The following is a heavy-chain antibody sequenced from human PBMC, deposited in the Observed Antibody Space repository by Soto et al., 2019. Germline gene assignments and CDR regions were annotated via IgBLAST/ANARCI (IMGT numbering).Heavy chain of an antibody. V-gene: IGHV4-34*01. CDR2: INHSGST. D-gene: IGHD4-17*01. CDR3: ARAARLTTVNKYFQH. Sequence: SETLSLTCAVYGGSFSGYYWSWIRQPPGKGLEWIGEINHSGSTNYNPSIKSRVTISVDTSKNQYSLKLSSVTAADTAVYYCARAARLTTVNKYFQHWGQGTLVTVSS. J-gene: IGHJ1*01. CDR1: GGSFSGYY.